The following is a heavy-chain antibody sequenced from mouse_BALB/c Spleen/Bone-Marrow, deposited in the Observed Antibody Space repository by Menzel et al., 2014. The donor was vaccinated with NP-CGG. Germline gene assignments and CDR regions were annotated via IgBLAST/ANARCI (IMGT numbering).Heavy chain of an antibody. V-gene: IGHV1-80*01. CDR1: GYAFSVYW. CDR3: ARGGISVGY. CDR2: IYPGDGDT. Sequence: QVQLQQSGAELVRPGSSVKISCKASGYAFSVYWMNWVKQRPGQGLEWIGQIYPGDGDTNYNGKFKGRATLTADKSSNTAYMQLSSLTSEDSAVYFCARGGISVGYWGQGTTLPVSS. J-gene: IGHJ2*01.